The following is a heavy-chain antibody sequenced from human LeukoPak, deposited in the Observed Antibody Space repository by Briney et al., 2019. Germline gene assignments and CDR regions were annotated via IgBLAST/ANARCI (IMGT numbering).Heavy chain of an antibody. D-gene: IGHD3-22*01. Sequence: SETLSLTCTVSGGSISSYYWSWIRRPAGKGLEWIGRIFTSGSTNYNPSLKSRVTMSVDTSKNQFSLKLSSVTAADTAVYYCAREKVYYDSSGEAFDIWGQGTMVTVSS. CDR3: AREKVYYDSSGEAFDI. CDR2: IFTSGST. V-gene: IGHV4-4*07. J-gene: IGHJ3*02. CDR1: GGSISSYY.